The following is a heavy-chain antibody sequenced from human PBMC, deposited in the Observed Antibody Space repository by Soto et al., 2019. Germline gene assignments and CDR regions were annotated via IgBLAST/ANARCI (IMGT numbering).Heavy chain of an antibody. J-gene: IGHJ4*01. CDR2: VYRSGAA. CDR3: ARDYPYASDVAGYFDF. V-gene: IGHV4-38-2*02. CDR1: GYSISTGYY. D-gene: IGHD6-19*01. Sequence: SETLSLTCTASGYSISTGYYWAWVRQSPGKGLEWIGSVYRSGAAYYSPTLKSRVTISVDTSKNQFSLHLKSVTAADAAVYYFARDYPYASDVAGYFDFWGHGTPVTV.